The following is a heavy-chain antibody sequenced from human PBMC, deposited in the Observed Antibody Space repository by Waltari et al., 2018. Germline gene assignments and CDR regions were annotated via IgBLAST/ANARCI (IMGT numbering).Heavy chain of an antibody. J-gene: IGHJ4*02. CDR2: INAGNGNT. CDR3: ATPRDGYNYRFDY. Sequence: QVQLVQSGAEVKKPGASVKVSCKASGYTFTSYAMHWVRQAPGQRLEWMGWINAGNGNTKYSQKFQGRVTITRDTSASTAYMELSSLRSEDTAVYYCATPRDGYNYRFDYWGQGTLVTVSS. D-gene: IGHD5-12*01. CDR1: GYTFTSYA. V-gene: IGHV1-3*01.